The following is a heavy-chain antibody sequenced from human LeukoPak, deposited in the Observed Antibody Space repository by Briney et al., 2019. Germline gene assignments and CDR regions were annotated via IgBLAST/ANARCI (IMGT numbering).Heavy chain of an antibody. CDR3: ARDCKATYSSRSYYFDY. Sequence: PGGSLRLSCAASGFTFSDYHMSWIRQAPGKGLEWVSYISSSGSTIYYADSVKGRFTISRDNAKNSLYLQMNSLRAEDTAVYYCARDCKATYSSRSYYFDYWGQGTLVTVSS. J-gene: IGHJ4*02. CDR2: ISSSGSTI. V-gene: IGHV3-11*04. CDR1: GFTFSDYH. D-gene: IGHD6-13*01.